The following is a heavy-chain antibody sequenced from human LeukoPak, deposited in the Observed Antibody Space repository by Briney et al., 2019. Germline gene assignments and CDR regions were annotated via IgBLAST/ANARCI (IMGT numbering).Heavy chain of an antibody. CDR1: GGSISSSSYH. Sequence: SETLSLTCSVSGGSISSSSYHWGWIRQPPGKGLEWIGSVFYSGSTYYNPSLKSRVTMSVDTSKNQFSLKLSSVIAADTAVYYCARLWSTDCSGGSCPHQPNYWGQGTLVTVSS. CDR3: ARLWSTDCSGGSCPHQPNY. V-gene: IGHV4-39*01. J-gene: IGHJ4*02. CDR2: VFYSGST. D-gene: IGHD2-15*01.